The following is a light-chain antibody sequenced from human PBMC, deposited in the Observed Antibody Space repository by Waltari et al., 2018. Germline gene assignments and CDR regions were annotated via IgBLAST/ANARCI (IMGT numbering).Light chain of an antibody. V-gene: IGKV3-11*01. J-gene: IGKJ4*01. CDR2: DAF. Sequence: EIVLTQSPATLSLSPGERATLSFRASQSVSSYLAWYQQKPGQAPRLLIYDAFNRATGIPARFSGSGSGTDFTLTISSLEPEDFAVYYCQQRSSWPLTFGGGTKVEIK. CDR3: QQRSSWPLT. CDR1: QSVSSY.